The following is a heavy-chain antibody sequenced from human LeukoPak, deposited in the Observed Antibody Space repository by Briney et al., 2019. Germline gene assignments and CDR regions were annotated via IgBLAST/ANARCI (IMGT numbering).Heavy chain of an antibody. V-gene: IGHV3-21*01. CDR2: ISSSSSYI. J-gene: IGHJ3*02. Sequence: GGSVRLSCAASGFTFSSYSMNWVRQAPGKGLEWVSSISSSSSYIYYADSVKGRFTISRDNAKNSLYLQMNSLRAEDTAVYYCARDICSSTSCYDAFDIWGQGTMVTVPS. D-gene: IGHD2-2*01. CDR3: ARDICSSTSCYDAFDI. CDR1: GFTFSSYS.